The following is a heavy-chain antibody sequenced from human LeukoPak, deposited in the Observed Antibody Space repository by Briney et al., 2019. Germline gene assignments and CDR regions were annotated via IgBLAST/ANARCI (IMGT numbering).Heavy chain of an antibody. J-gene: IGHJ6*03. CDR2: IYTSGGT. CDR1: GGSISSGSYY. CDR3: ARYTSTYYYYYMDV. D-gene: IGHD2-2*02. Sequence: PSETLSLTCTVSGGSISSGSYYGSWIRQPAGKGLEWIGRIYTSGGTNYNPSLKSRVTISVDTSKTQFSLKLSSVTAAATAVYYCARYTSTYYYYYMDVWGKGTPVTISS. V-gene: IGHV4-61*02.